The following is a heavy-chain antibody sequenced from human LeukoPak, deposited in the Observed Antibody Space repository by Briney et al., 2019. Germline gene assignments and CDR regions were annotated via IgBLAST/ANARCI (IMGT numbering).Heavy chain of an antibody. CDR2: IRYDGSDK. D-gene: IGHD6-13*01. CDR3: AKDKAAAGTIYFRV. CDR1: GFTFSTYG. V-gene: IGHV3-30*02. Sequence: GGSLRLSCAASGFTFSTYGMHWVRQAPGKGLEWVAFIRYDGSDKYYADSVKGRFTISRDNSKNTLYLQMNSLRVEDTAVFHCAKDKAAAGTIYFRVWGKGTTVTVSS. J-gene: IGHJ6*04.